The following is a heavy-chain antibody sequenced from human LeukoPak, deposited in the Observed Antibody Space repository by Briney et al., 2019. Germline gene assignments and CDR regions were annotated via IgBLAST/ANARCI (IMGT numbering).Heavy chain of an antibody. Sequence: SETLSLTCTVSGGSISSSSYSWSWIRQPPGKGLEWIGEINHSGSTNYNPSLKSRVTISVDTSKNQFSLKLSSVTAADTAVYYCARGKGYYGSGRRYYYYGMDVWGQGTTVTVSS. V-gene: IGHV4-39*07. J-gene: IGHJ6*02. CDR3: ARGKGYYGSGRRYYYYGMDV. CDR1: GGSISSSSYS. CDR2: INHSGST. D-gene: IGHD3-10*01.